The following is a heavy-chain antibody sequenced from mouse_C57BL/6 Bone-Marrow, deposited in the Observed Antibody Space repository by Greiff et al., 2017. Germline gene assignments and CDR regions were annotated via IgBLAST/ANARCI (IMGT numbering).Heavy chain of an antibody. CDR1: GYTFTDYN. V-gene: IGHV1-18*01. CDR2: INPNNGGT. Sequence: VQLQQSGPELVKPGASVKIPCKASGYTFTDYNMDWVKQSHGKSLEWIGDINPNNGGTIYNQKFKGKATLTVDKSSSTAYMELRSLTSEDTAVYYCARPYDGYLWYFDVWGTGTTVTVSS. D-gene: IGHD2-3*01. J-gene: IGHJ1*03. CDR3: ARPYDGYLWYFDV.